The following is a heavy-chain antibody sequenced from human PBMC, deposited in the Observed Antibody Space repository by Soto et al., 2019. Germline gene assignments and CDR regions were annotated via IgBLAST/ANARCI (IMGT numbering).Heavy chain of an antibody. Sequence: GASVKVSCKASGYTFTNYGFSWVRQAPGQGLEWMGWISGYNGNTKYAEKFQGRVTMTTDTSTSTAHMELRSLRSEDTALYSCAKFGWGGSYSESHASDIWGQGTMVTVSS. CDR2: ISGYNGNT. CDR1: GYTFTNYG. V-gene: IGHV1-18*01. CDR3: AKFGWGGSYSESHASDI. D-gene: IGHD1-26*01. J-gene: IGHJ3*02.